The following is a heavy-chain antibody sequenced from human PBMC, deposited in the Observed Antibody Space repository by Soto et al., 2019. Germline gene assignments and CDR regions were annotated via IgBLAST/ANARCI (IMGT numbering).Heavy chain of an antibody. J-gene: IGHJ5*02. CDR2: INPSGGST. V-gene: IGHV1-46*01. CDR1: GYTFTSYY. Sequence: ASVKVSCKASGYTFTSYYMHWVRQAPGQGLEWMGIINPSGGSTSYAQKFQGRVTMTRDTSTSTVYMELSSLRSEDTAVYYCAKDGVFCSGGSCYSWFDPWGQGTLVTVSS. CDR3: AKDGVFCSGGSCYSWFDP. D-gene: IGHD2-15*01.